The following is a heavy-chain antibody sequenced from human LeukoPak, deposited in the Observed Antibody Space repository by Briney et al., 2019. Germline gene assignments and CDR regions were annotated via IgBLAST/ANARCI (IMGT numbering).Heavy chain of an antibody. J-gene: IGHJ3*02. CDR1: GGSISSSSYY. Sequence: SETLSLTCTVSGGSISSSSYYWGWIRQPPGKGLEWVGSIYYSGSTNYNPSLKSRVTISVDTSKNQFSLKLSSVTAADTAVYYCARGVQAVVVAATYDAFDIWGQGTMVTVSS. CDR2: IYYSGST. D-gene: IGHD2-15*01. CDR3: ARGVQAVVVAATYDAFDI. V-gene: IGHV4-39*07.